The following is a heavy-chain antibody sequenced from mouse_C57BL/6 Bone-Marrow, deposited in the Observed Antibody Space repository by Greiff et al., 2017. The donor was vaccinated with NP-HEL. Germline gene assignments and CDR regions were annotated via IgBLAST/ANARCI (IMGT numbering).Heavy chain of an antibody. J-gene: IGHJ2*01. V-gene: IGHV1-50*01. Sequence: VKLQQSGAELVKPGASVKLSCKASGYTFTSYWMQWVKQRPGQGLEWIGEIDPSDSYTNYNQKFKGKATLTVDTSSSTAYMQLSSLTSEDSAVYYCAPYYYGSSQYYFDYWGQGTTLTVSS. CDR3: APYYYGSSQYYFDY. D-gene: IGHD1-1*01. CDR1: GYTFTSYW. CDR2: IDPSDSYT.